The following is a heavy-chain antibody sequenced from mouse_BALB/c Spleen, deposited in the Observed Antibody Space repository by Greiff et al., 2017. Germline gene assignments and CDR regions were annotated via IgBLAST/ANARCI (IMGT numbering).Heavy chain of an antibody. CDR2: IHYSGST. V-gene: IGHV3-1*02. D-gene: IGHD4-1*01. J-gene: IGHJ3*01. CDR1: GYSIPSGYS. Sequence: EVQLQQSGPDLVKPSQSLSLTCTVTGYSIPSGYSWHWIRQFPGNKLEWMGYIHYSGSTNYNPSLKSRISITRDTSKNQFFLQLNSVTTEDTATYNGARRENWDGGFAYGGQGTLVTVAA. CDR3: ARRENWDGGFAY.